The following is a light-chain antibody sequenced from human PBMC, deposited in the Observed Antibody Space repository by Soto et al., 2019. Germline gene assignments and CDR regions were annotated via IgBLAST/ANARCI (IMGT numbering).Light chain of an antibody. CDR3: SSYAGRNNMV. V-gene: IGLV2-8*01. Sequence: QSALTQPPSASGSPGQSVTLSCTGTSSDIGAYNYVSWYQQHPGKAPKLVIYEVSKRPSGVPDRFSCSQSVNTASLTVSGRQAEYEADYYCSSYAGRNNMVFGGGTQLTVL. CDR2: EVS. CDR1: SSDIGAYNY. J-gene: IGLJ3*02.